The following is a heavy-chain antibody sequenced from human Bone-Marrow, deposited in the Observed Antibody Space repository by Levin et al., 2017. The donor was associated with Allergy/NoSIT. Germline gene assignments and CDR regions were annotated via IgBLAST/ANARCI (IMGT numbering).Heavy chain of an antibody. CDR3: ARGYCTGGSCPRNDY. Sequence: GSLRLSCAVSGFSISSGYYWGWIRQPPGKGLEWIGSIHHSGSTDYNPSLKSRVTISVDTTKNQFSLKVSSVTATDTAVYYCARGYCTGGSCPRNDYWGQGTLVTVSS. V-gene: IGHV4-38-2*01. D-gene: IGHD2-15*01. CDR2: IHHSGST. CDR1: GFSISSGYY. J-gene: IGHJ4*02.